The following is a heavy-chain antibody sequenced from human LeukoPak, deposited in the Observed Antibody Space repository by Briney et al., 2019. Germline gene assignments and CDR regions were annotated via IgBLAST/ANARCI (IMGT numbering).Heavy chain of an antibody. J-gene: IGHJ6*03. CDR1: GFAFSSFA. CDR2: INGGGNTT. CDR3: TKELHVAVAVADYYYFYMDV. Sequence: GGSLRLSCAASGFAFSSFAMGWVRQSPGRGLEWLSTINGGGNTTFYADSVKGRFTISRDNSKNTLYLHMDGLRPDDTAIYYCTKELHVAVAVADYYYFYMDVWGRGTAVSVSS. V-gene: IGHV3-23*01. D-gene: IGHD6-19*01.